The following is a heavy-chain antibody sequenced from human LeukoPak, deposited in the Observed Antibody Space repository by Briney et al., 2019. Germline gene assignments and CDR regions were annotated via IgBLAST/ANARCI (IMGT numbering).Heavy chain of an antibody. J-gene: IGHJ4*02. V-gene: IGHV4-34*01. Sequence: SETLSLTCAVYGGSFSGYYWSWIRQPPGEGLEWIEEINHSGSTNYNPSLKSRVTISVDTSKNQFSLKQSSVTAADTAVYYCARVIWGSSSRFDYWGQGTLVTVSS. CDR1: GGSFSGYY. D-gene: IGHD3-16*01. CDR2: INHSGST. CDR3: ARVIWGSSSRFDY.